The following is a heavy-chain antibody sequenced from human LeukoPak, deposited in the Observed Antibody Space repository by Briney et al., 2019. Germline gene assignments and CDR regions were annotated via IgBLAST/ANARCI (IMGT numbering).Heavy chain of an antibody. CDR2: ISYDGSNK. J-gene: IGHJ4*02. V-gene: IGHV3-30-3*01. Sequence: GGSLRLSCAASGFTFSSYAMHWVRQAPGKGLEWVAVISYDGSNKYYADSVKGRFTISRDNSKNTLYLQMNSLRAEDTAVYYCARETEGSYEVSFDYWGQGTLVTVSS. CDR3: ARETEGSYEVSFDY. D-gene: IGHD1-26*01. CDR1: GFTFSSYA.